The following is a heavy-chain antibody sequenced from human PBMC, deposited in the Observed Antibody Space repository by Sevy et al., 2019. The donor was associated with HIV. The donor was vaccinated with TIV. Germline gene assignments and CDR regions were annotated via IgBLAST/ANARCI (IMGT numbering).Heavy chain of an antibody. CDR3: ARDPAYYDFWSGYYTGGVFDI. J-gene: IGHJ3*02. V-gene: IGHV1-2*02. CDR1: GYTFTGYY. CDR2: FNPNSGGT. D-gene: IGHD3-3*01. Sequence: ASVKVSCKASGYTFTGYYMHWVRQAPGQGLEWMGWFNPNSGGTNYAQKFQGRVTMTRDTSISTAYMELSRLRSDDTAVYYCARDPAYYDFWSGYYTGGVFDIWGQWTMVTVSS.